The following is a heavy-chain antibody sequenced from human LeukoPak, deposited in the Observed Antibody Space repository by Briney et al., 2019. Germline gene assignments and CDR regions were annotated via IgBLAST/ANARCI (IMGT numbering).Heavy chain of an antibody. CDR2: IIPILGIA. V-gene: IGHV1-69*04. CDR3: ARGTYCSSTSCFHY. D-gene: IGHD2-2*01. CDR1: GGTFSSYA. Sequence: GASVKVSCKASGGTFSSYAISWVRQAPGQGLEWMGRIIPILGIANYAQKFQGRVTITADKSTSTAYMELSSLRSEDTAVYYCARGTYCSSTSCFHYWGQGTLVTVSS. J-gene: IGHJ4*02.